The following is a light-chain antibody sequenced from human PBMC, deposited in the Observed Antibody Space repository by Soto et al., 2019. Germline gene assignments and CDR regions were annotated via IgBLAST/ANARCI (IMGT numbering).Light chain of an antibody. CDR1: QSLSNN. V-gene: IGKV3-15*01. CDR3: QQYDNWPLL. CDR2: GAS. J-gene: IGKJ5*01. Sequence: EIVLTQSPGTLSLSPGERATLSCRASQSLSNNIYLAWYQQKPGQAPSLLIYGASTRATGIPARFSGSGSGTDFTLTISSLQSEDFAVYYCQQYDNWPLLFGQGTRLEIK.